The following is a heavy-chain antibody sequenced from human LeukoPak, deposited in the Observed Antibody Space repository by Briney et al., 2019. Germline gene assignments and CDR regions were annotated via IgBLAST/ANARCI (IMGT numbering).Heavy chain of an antibody. CDR2: INADNGDT. CDR3: ASDAFDI. Sequence: GASAKVSCKASGYPFTSYAMYWVRQAPGQRLEWMGWINADNGDTRYSQKLQGRVTMTGDTSASTTYMELSSLRSEDTAVYYCASDAFDIWGQGTMVTVSS. V-gene: IGHV1-3*01. CDR1: GYPFTSYA. J-gene: IGHJ3*02.